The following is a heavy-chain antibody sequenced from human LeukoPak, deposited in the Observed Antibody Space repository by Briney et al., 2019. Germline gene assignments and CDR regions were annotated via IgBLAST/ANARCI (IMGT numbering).Heavy chain of an antibody. Sequence: PGGSLRHSCAASGFTFSSNWMSWVRQAPGKGLEWVANIKQDGSENYYVDSVKGRFTISRDNAKNSLYLQMNSLRAEDTAVYYCARVKGTYSRGAFDIWGQGTMVTVSS. CDR3: ARVKGTYSRGAFDI. CDR1: GFTFSSNW. D-gene: IGHD1-26*01. V-gene: IGHV3-7*01. CDR2: IKQDGSEN. J-gene: IGHJ3*02.